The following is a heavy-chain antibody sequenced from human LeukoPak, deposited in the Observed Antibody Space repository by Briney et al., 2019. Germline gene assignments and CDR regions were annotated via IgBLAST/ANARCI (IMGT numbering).Heavy chain of an antibody. J-gene: IGHJ6*02. CDR1: EFTFSSYA. CDR3: AKDDYSYYAMDV. CDR2: ISGSGGST. V-gene: IGHV3-23*01. Sequence: GGSLRLSCVVSEFTFSSYAMSWVRQAPGKGLEWVSAISGSGGSTFYADSVKGRFTISRDNSRNTLYLQMNSLRAEDTAIYYCAKDDYSYYAMDVWGRGTTVTVSS.